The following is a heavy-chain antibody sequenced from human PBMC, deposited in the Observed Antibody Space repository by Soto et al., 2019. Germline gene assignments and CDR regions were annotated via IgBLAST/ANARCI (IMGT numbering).Heavy chain of an antibody. Sequence: PSETLSLTCAVYGGSFSGYYWSWIRQPPGKGLEWIGEINHGGSTNYNPSLKSRVTISVDTSKNQFSLKLSSVTAADTAVYYCARQREQQLVGGGYYYYGMDVWGQGTTVTVSS. CDR3: ARQREQQLVGGGYYYYGMDV. D-gene: IGHD6-13*01. J-gene: IGHJ6*02. CDR2: INHGGST. V-gene: IGHV4-34*01. CDR1: GGSFSGYY.